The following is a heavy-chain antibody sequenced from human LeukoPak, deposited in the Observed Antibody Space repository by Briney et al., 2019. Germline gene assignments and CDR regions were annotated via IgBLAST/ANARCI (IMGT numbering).Heavy chain of an antibody. CDR3: ARGPGSWAIKYYYGMDV. Sequence: SETLSLTCAVYGGSFSGYYWSWIRQPPGKGLEWIGEINHSGSTSYNPSLKSRVTISVDTSKNQFSLKLSSVTAADTAVYYCARGPGSWAIKYYYGMDVGGQGTTVTVSS. CDR1: GGSFSGYY. D-gene: IGHD6-13*01. J-gene: IGHJ6*02. CDR2: INHSGST. V-gene: IGHV4-34*01.